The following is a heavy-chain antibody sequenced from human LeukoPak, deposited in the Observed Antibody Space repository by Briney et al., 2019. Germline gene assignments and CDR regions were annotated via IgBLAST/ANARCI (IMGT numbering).Heavy chain of an antibody. CDR1: GGSISSGSYY. D-gene: IGHD3-22*01. Sequence: SETLSLTCTASGGSISSGSYYWSWMGQPAGKGLEGIGRFYTSGSTNYNPSLKSRVTISVDTPKNQFSLKMSSVTAADTAVNYCASVTTGGYYSCWGKGTLVSVSS. V-gene: IGHV4-61*02. J-gene: IGHJ4*02. CDR2: FYTSGST. CDR3: ASVTTGGYYSC.